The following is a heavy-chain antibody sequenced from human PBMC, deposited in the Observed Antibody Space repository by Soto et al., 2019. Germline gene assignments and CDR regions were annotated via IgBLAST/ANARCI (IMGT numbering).Heavy chain of an antibody. Sequence: GGSLRLSCAASGFTFSSYAMHWVRQAPGKGLEWVAVISYDGSNKYYADSVKGRFTISRDNSKNTLYLQMNSLRAEDTAVYYCARVLFYYDSSGYNGAFDYWGQGTLVTVSS. CDR3: ARVLFYYDSSGYNGAFDY. CDR2: ISYDGSNK. V-gene: IGHV3-30-3*01. D-gene: IGHD3-22*01. CDR1: GFTFSSYA. J-gene: IGHJ4*02.